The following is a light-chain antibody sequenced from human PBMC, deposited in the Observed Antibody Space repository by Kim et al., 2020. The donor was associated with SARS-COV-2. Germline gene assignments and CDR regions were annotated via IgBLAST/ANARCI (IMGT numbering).Light chain of an antibody. V-gene: IGKV1-8*01. CDR3: QQYYSYPIT. Sequence: ASTGDRVTITCRASQGISSYLAWYQQKPGKAPKLLIYAASTLQSGVPSRFSGSGSGTDFTLTISCLQSEDFATYYCQQYYSYPITFGQGTRLEIK. CDR2: AAS. CDR1: QGISSY. J-gene: IGKJ5*01.